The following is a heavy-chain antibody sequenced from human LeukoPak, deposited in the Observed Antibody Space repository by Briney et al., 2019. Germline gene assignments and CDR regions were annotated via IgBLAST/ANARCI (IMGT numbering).Heavy chain of an antibody. D-gene: IGHD6-19*01. CDR2: IYSGGST. CDR1: GFTVSSNY. CDR3: ARDSGISGWYGDFDY. J-gene: IGHJ4*02. V-gene: IGHV3-66*01. Sequence: GGSLRLSCAASGFTVSSNYMSWVRQAPGKGLEWVSVIYSGGSTYYADSVKGRFTISRENSKNTLYLQMNSLRAEDPAVYYCARDSGISGWYGDFDYWGQGTLVTVSS.